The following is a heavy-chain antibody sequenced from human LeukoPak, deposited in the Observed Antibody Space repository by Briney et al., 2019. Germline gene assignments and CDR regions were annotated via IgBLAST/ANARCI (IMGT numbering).Heavy chain of an antibody. CDR2: FDPEDGET. J-gene: IGHJ4*02. V-gene: IGHV1-24*01. D-gene: IGHD1-26*01. CDR1: GYTLTELS. Sequence: ASVKVSCKVSGYTLTELSMHWVRQAPGKGLEWVGGFDPEDGETIYAQKFQGRVTMTEDTSTDTAYMELSSLRSEDTAVYYCATATDSGSYFSFDYWGQGTLVTVSS. CDR3: ATATDSGSYFSFDY.